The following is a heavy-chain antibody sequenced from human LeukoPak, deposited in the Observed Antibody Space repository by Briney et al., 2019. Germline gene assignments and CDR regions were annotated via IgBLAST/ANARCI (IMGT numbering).Heavy chain of an antibody. Sequence: SETLSLTCTVSGGSISSYYWSWIRQPPGKGLEWIGYIYYSGSTNYNPSLKSRVTISVDTSKNQSSLKLSSVTAADTAVYYCARDRGSIGGWFDPWGQGTLVTVSS. CDR3: ARDRGSIGGWFDP. D-gene: IGHD2-15*01. CDR2: IYYSGST. V-gene: IGHV4-59*01. CDR1: GGSISSYY. J-gene: IGHJ5*02.